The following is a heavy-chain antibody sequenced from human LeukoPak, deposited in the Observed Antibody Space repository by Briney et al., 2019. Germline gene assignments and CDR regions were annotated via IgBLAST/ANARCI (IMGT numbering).Heavy chain of an antibody. Sequence: GGSLRLSCAASGFNFDDYAMYWVRQAPGKGLECVSLISWEGGTTAYADSVKGRFTISRDNSKNSLYLQMNSLREEDTALYYCAKGHSSGYFYGDAFDSWGQGTMVTVSS. CDR2: ISWEGGTT. D-gene: IGHD3-22*01. V-gene: IGHV3-43D*03. J-gene: IGHJ3*01. CDR1: GFNFDDYA. CDR3: AKGHSSGYFYGDAFDS.